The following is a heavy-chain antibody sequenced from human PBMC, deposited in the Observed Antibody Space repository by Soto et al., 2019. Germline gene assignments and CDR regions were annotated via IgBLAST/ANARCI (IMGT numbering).Heavy chain of an antibody. CDR3: GRERQWEPVPY. CDR1: GYSFSNYG. CDR2: ISGYNSNT. V-gene: IGHV1-18*01. Sequence: VQLVQSGGEVKQPGASVKVSCRASGYSFSNYGITWVRQAPGQGLEWVGWISGYNSNTNYAQKFEGRVRMTKDTTRSTAYLEVRSLRFDDTAVYYCGRERQWEPVPYWGQGTPVTVSS. J-gene: IGHJ4*02. D-gene: IGHD1-26*01.